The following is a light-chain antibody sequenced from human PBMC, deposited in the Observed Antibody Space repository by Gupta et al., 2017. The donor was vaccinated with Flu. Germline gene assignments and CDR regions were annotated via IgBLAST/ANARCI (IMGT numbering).Light chain of an antibody. V-gene: IGLV2-23*02. CDR2: EVA. CDR3: CSYADIRTFV. CDR1: SSDVGNYNL. Sequence: SRTVSCTRTSSDVGNYNLVSCFQQHAVEAPKLIIYEVAKRSAGVANRFSGSKSGNTASLTISVLQAEDAADYYCCSYADIRTFVFGTGTKFTV. J-gene: IGLJ1*01.